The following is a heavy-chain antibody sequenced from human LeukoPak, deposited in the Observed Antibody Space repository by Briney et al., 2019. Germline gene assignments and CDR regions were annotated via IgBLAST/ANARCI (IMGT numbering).Heavy chain of an antibody. CDR1: GGSIGSYY. CDR2: IYYSGST. J-gene: IGHJ4*02. D-gene: IGHD1-14*01. CDR3: AREGESNPGYFDY. Sequence: SETLSLTCTVSGGSIGSYYWSWIRQPPGKGLEWIGYIYYSGSTNYNPSLRSRVTISVDTSKNQFSLKLSSVTAADTAVYYCAREGESNPGYFDYWGQGTLVTVSS. V-gene: IGHV4-59*01.